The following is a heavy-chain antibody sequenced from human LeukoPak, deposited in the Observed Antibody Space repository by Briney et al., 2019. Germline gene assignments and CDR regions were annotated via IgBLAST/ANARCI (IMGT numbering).Heavy chain of an antibody. CDR2: LSINGGST. Sequence: SGGSLRLSCSASGFTISSFAMNWVRQAPGKGLEYVSSLSINGGSTYYPASVKGRFTISRDNSKNTLFLQMSSLRGEDTAVYYCVKSDNIVGATYFDCWGQGTLVTVSS. J-gene: IGHJ4*02. CDR1: GFTISSFA. D-gene: IGHD1-26*01. CDR3: VKSDNIVGATYFDC. V-gene: IGHV3-64D*06.